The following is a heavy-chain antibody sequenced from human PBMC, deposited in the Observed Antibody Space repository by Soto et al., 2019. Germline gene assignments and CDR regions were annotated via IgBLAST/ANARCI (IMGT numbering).Heavy chain of an antibody. J-gene: IGHJ5*02. CDR2: ISGGGGST. Sequence: EVQLLESGGGLVQPGGSLRLSCAASGFTFSSYAMNWVRQAPGKGLEWVSGISGGGGSTHYADSVKGRFTISRDNSQITLYLQMNSLRVEDTAVYYCAKLRVSGWYENWFGPWGQLTLVTVSS. CDR3: AKLRVSGWYENWFGP. V-gene: IGHV3-23*01. CDR1: GFTFSSYA. D-gene: IGHD6-19*01.